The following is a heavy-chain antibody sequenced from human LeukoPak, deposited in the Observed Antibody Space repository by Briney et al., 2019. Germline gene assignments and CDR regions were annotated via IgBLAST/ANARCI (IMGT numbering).Heavy chain of an antibody. CDR3: AQLKNWGSNYYYGMDV. V-gene: IGHV4-34*01. D-gene: IGHD7-27*01. CDR2: INHSGST. J-gene: IGHJ6*02. Sequence: TSETLSLTCAVYGGSFGGYYWSWIRQPPGKGLEWIGEINHSGSTNYNPSLKSRVTISVDTSKNQFSLKLSSVTAADTAVYYCAQLKNWGSNYYYGMDVWGQGTTVTVSS. CDR1: GGSFGGYY.